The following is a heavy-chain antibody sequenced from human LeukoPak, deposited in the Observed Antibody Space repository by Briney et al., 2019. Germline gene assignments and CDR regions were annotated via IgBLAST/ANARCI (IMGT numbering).Heavy chain of an antibody. Sequence: SKTLSLTCTVSSGSISSYYWSWIRQPPGKGLEWIGYIYTSGSTNYNPSLKSRVTISVDTSKNQFSLKLSSVTAADTAVYYCARLRYFDSSGYYPTWGQRTLVTVSS. CDR1: SGSISSYY. CDR3: ARLRYFDSSGYYPT. J-gene: IGHJ5*02. CDR2: IYTSGST. V-gene: IGHV4-4*09. D-gene: IGHD3-22*01.